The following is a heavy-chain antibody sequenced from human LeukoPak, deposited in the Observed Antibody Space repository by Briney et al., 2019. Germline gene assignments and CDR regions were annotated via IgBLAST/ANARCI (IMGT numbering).Heavy chain of an antibody. CDR2: VIPILGIA. D-gene: IGHD3-9*01. CDR1: GGTFSSYA. V-gene: IGHV1-69*04. CDR3: ARGGKGYDISTGHWTNYYYYGMDV. J-gene: IGHJ6*02. Sequence: ASVKVSCKASGGTFSSYAISWVRQAPGQGLEWMGRVIPILGIANYAQKFQGRVTITADKSTSTAYMELSSLRSEDTAVYYCARGGKGYDISTGHWTNYYYYGMDVWGQGTTVTVSS.